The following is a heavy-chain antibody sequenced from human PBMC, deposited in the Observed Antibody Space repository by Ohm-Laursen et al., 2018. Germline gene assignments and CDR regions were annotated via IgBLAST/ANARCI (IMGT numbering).Heavy chain of an antibody. V-gene: IGHV4-59*06. Sequence: SDTLSLTCTVSGGSISSYYWSWIRQHPGKGLEWIGYIYYSGSTYYNPSLKSRVTISVDTSKNQFSLKLSSVTAADTAVYYCATDSPFGGQPNGGYYYGMDVWGQGTTVTVSS. CDR2: IYYSGST. D-gene: IGHD3-3*01. CDR1: GGSISSYY. J-gene: IGHJ6*02. CDR3: ATDSPFGGQPNGGYYYGMDV.